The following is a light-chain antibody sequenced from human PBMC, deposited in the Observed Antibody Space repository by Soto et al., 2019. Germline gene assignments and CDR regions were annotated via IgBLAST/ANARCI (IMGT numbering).Light chain of an antibody. CDR3: QVWDSSSDLYV. Sequence: YDLTDPPSVSVAPGHTAMITFGGNNIGRKSVHWYQQKPGQAPVLVVYDDSDRPSGIPERFSGSNSGHTATLTISRVEAGDEADYYCQVWDSSSDLYVFGTGTKVTV. J-gene: IGLJ1*01. CDR1: NIGRKS. CDR2: DDS. V-gene: IGLV3-21*02.